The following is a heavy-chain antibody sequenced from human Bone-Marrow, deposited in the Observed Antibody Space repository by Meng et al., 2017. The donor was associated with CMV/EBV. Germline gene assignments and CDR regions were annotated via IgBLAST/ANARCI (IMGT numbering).Heavy chain of an antibody. D-gene: IGHD3-3*01. CDR2: ISAYNGNT. CDR3: ARDPKGDDDLWSPGGMDV. CDR1: GYTFTSYV. Sequence: ASVKVSCKASGYTFTSYVISWVRQAPGQELEWMGWISAYNGNTYYAQKLQGRVTRTTDTSTSTAYMELRSLRSDDTAVYYCARDPKGDDDLWSPGGMDVWGQGTTVTVSS. V-gene: IGHV1-18*01. J-gene: IGHJ6*02.